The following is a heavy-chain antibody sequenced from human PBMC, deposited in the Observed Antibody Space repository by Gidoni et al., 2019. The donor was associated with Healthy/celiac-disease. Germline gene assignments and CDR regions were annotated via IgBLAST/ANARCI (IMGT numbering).Heavy chain of an antibody. V-gene: IGHV3-23*01. CDR1: GFTFSSYA. D-gene: IGHD5-12*01. J-gene: IGHJ4*02. Sequence: EVQLLESGGGLVQPGGSLRLSCAASGFTFSSYAMSWVRQAPGKGLEWVSAISGIGGSTYYADSVKGRFTISRDNSKNTLYLQMNSLRAEDTAVYYCARGGGDGYNYYFDYWGQGTLVTVSS. CDR3: ARGGGDGYNYYFDY. CDR2: ISGIGGST.